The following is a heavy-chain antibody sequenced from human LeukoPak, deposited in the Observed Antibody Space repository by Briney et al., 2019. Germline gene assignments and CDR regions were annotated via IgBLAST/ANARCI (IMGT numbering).Heavy chain of an antibody. Sequence: GGSLRLSCAASGFAFSSYSMNWVRQALGKGLEWVSYIGTSSSPIYYGDSVKGRFTISRDNDKKSIYLQMDSLRDEDTAVYYCARGNRGLSPDYWGQGTLVIVSS. D-gene: IGHD1-14*01. CDR3: ARGNRGLSPDY. CDR2: IGTSSSPI. J-gene: IGHJ4*02. V-gene: IGHV3-48*02. CDR1: GFAFSSYS.